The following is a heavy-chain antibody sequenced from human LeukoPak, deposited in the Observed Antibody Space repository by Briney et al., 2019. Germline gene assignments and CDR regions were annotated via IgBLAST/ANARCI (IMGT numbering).Heavy chain of an antibody. J-gene: IGHJ4*02. CDR1: GFTFSSYG. D-gene: IGHD6-13*01. CDR2: ISGSGGST. Sequence: PGGTLRLSCAASGFTFSSYGMSWVRQAPGKGLEWVSAISGSGGSTYYADSVKGRFSISRDNSKNTLYLQMNSLRAEDTAVYYCAKESRAAAGTINFDYWGQGTLVTVSS. CDR3: AKESRAAAGTINFDY. V-gene: IGHV3-23*01.